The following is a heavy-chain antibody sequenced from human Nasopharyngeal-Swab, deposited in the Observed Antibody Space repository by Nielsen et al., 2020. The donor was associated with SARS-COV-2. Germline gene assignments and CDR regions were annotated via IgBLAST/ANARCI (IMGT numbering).Heavy chain of an antibody. CDR3: VREGDIVVVPSPAGFDP. V-gene: IGHV7-4-1*02. CDR2: INTNTGNP. Sequence: ASVKVSCKASGYTFTSYAMNWVRQAPGQGLEWMGWINTNTGNPTYAQGFTGRFVFSLGTSVSTAYLQISSLKAEDTAVYYCVREGDIVVVPSPAGFDPWGQGTLVTVSS. J-gene: IGHJ5*02. CDR1: GYTFTSYA. D-gene: IGHD2-2*01.